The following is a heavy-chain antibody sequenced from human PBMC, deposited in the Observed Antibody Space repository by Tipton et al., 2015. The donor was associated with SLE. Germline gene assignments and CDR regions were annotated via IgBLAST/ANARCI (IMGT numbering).Heavy chain of an antibody. CDR1: GDSFSGYY. Sequence: LRLSCAVYGDSFSGYYWSWIRQPPGKGLEWIGEVYHSGSTNYNPSLKSRVTISVDTSKNQFSLKLSSVTAADTAVYYCARVALETTYLYTVISLDYWGQGTLVTVSS. D-gene: IGHD4-17*01. CDR3: ARVALETTYLYTVISLDY. CDR2: VYHSGST. J-gene: IGHJ4*02. V-gene: IGHV4-34*01.